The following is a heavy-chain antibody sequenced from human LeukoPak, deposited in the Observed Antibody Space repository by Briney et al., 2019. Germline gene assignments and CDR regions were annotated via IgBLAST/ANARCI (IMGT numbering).Heavy chain of an antibody. D-gene: IGHD6-6*01. CDR1: GGTFISYA. CDR2: IIPIFGTA. V-gene: IGHV1-69*05. CDR3: ASTLLDVSIAARPDYYYYYMDV. Sequence: SVTVSCKASGGTFISYAISWVRQPPGQGLEGMGGIIPIFGTANYAQKFQGRVTITTDESTSTAYMELSSLRSEDTAVYYCASTLLDVSIAARPDYYYYYMDVWGKGTTVTVSS. J-gene: IGHJ6*03.